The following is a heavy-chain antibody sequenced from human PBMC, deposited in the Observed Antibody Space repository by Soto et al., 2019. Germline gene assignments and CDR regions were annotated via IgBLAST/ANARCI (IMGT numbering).Heavy chain of an antibody. CDR3: ARWPQPRGTPDPYAVDV. CDR2: IVPSLDTT. Sequence: QVQLVQSGTEVKKPGSSVKVSCKASGGTFSSSGFSWVRQAPGQGLEWMGMIVPSLDTTKYAQKFQARVTITADQFTSTAYMELSSLRSEDTAVYYCARWPQPRGTPDPYAVDVWGQGTRFIVSS. V-gene: IGHV1-69*09. CDR1: GGTFSSSG. D-gene: IGHD2-15*01. J-gene: IGHJ6*02.